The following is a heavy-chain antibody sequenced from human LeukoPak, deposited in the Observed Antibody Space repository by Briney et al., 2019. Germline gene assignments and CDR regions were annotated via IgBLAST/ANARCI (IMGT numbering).Heavy chain of an antibody. J-gene: IGHJ4*02. Sequence: GGSLRLSCAASGFIFSSYAMSWVRQAPGKGLEWVSGISGSGGSTNYADSVNGRFTISRDNSKNMLHLQMSSLRAEDTAVYYCATLSDAIAAAGTRNYWGQGTLVTVSS. D-gene: IGHD6-13*01. V-gene: IGHV3-23*01. CDR1: GFIFSSYA. CDR3: ATLSDAIAAAGTRNY. CDR2: ISGSGGST.